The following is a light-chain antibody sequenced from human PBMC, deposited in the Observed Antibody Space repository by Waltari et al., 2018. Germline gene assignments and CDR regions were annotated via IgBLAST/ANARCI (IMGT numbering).Light chain of an antibody. CDR1: NIESKS. CDR3: QVWDSSSEHYV. CDR2: VDR. Sequence: SSVLTQPPSVSVAPGQTARITCWANNIESKSAHWYQQKPGRAPVLVVYVDRVRPSGIPERFSGSNSGNTATLTISRVEDGDEADYYCQVWDSSSEHYVFGTGTKVTVL. J-gene: IGLJ1*01. V-gene: IGLV3-21*02.